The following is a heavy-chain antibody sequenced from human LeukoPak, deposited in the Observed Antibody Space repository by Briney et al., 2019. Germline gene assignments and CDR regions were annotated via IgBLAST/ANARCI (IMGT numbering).Heavy chain of an antibody. Sequence: SETLSLTCTVSGGSISSYYWSWIRQPPGKGLEWIGYIYYSGSTNYNPSLKSRVTISVDTPKNQFSLKLSSVTAADTAVYYCARNVRLSSTSAQYYYYHMDVWGKGTTVTISS. CDR1: GGSISSYY. D-gene: IGHD6-13*01. CDR2: IYYSGST. CDR3: ARNVRLSSTSAQYYYYHMDV. V-gene: IGHV4-59*01. J-gene: IGHJ6*03.